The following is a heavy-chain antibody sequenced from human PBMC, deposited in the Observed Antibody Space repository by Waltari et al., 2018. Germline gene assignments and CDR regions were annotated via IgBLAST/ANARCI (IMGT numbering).Heavy chain of an antibody. CDR2: ISDSGVIT. CDR1: GSNFISYA. CDR3: ARHLYSIDYLELAK. D-gene: IGHD3-22*01. J-gene: IGHJ4*02. V-gene: IGHV3-23*01. Sequence: EEHLLESGGGLAQPGGSLRLSGAASGSNFISYAMSWVRQAPGKGLEWVSGISDSGVITKYADSVKGRFTVSRDNSKNTVFLHLNSLRAEDTAIYYCARHLYSIDYLELAKWGQGTLVTVSS.